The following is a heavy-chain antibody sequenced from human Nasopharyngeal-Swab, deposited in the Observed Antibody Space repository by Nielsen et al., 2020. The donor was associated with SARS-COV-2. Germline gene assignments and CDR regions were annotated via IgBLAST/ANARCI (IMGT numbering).Heavy chain of an antibody. Sequence: WIRQPPGKGLEWIGNIYYSGSTNYNPYLKSRVTISVDTSKNQFSLKLSSVTAADTAVYYCARHAEVLRYFDWVYREGWFDPWGQGTLVTVSS. J-gene: IGHJ5*02. CDR3: ARHAEVLRYFDWVYREGWFDP. CDR2: IYYSGST. V-gene: IGHV4-39*01. D-gene: IGHD3-9*01.